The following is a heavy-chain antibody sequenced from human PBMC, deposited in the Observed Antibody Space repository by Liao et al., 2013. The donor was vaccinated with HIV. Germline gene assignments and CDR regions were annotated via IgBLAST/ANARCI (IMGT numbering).Heavy chain of an antibody. D-gene: IGHD3-9*01. CDR1: GGSFSGYY. Sequence: QVQLQQWGAGLLKPSETLSLTCAVYGGSFSGYYWSWIRQPPGKGLEWIGRIYTSGSTNYNPSLKSRVTISVDTSKNQFSLKLSSVTAADTAVYYCARGLNYDILTGYYLRDAFDIWGQGTMVTVSS. J-gene: IGHJ3*02. CDR3: ARGLNYDILTGYYLRDAFDI. V-gene: IGHV4-59*10. CDR2: IYTSGST.